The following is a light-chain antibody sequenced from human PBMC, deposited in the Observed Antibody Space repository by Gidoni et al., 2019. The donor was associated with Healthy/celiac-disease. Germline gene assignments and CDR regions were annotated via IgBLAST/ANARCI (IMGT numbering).Light chain of an antibody. V-gene: IGKV4-1*01. J-gene: IGKJ4*01. CDR3: QQYYSTPLT. CDR2: WAS. Sequence: DIVMTQSPDSLAVSLGERATINCKSSQSVSYSSNNKNYLAWYQQKPGQPPKLLIYWASTRESGVPDRFSGRGSGTDFTLTISSLQAEDVAVYYCQQYYSTPLTFGGXTKVEIK. CDR1: QSVSYSSNNKNY.